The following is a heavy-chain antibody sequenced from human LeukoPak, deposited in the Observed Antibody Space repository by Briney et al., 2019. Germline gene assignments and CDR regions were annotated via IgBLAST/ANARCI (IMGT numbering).Heavy chain of an antibody. Sequence: QPGRSLRLSCAASGFTFSSYGMHWVRQAPGKGLEWVAVISYDGSNKYYADSVKGRFTISRDNSKNTLYLQMNSLRAEDTAVYYCAKDDLDGRIAAAGMEGYFDYWGQGTLVTVSS. CDR2: ISYDGSNK. V-gene: IGHV3-30*18. J-gene: IGHJ4*02. D-gene: IGHD6-13*01. CDR3: AKDDLDGRIAAAGMEGYFDY. CDR1: GFTFSSYG.